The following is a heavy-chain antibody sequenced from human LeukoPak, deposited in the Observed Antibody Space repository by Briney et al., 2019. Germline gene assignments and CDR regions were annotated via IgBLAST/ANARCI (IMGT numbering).Heavy chain of an antibody. Sequence: PGGSLRLSCKASGFTFTTYWMSWVRQAPGKGLEWVANIKQDGSEKYYVDSVKGRFTISRDNAKNSLYLQMNSLRAEDTAVYYCARAPIWQWLVFDYWGQGTLVTVSS. CDR1: GFTFTTYW. CDR2: IKQDGSEK. D-gene: IGHD6-19*01. V-gene: IGHV3-7*01. J-gene: IGHJ4*02. CDR3: ARAPIWQWLVFDY.